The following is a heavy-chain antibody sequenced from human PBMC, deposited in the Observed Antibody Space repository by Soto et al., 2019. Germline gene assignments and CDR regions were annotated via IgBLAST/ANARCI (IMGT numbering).Heavy chain of an antibody. CDR1: GYTFTSYG. Sequence: ASVKVSCKASGYTFTSYGISWVRQAPGQGLERMGWISAYNGNTNYAQKLQGRVTMTTDTSTSTAYMELRSLRSDDTAVYYCARDHRFSPPGRFDIWGQGTMVTVSS. V-gene: IGHV1-18*01. CDR3: ARDHRFSPPGRFDI. CDR2: ISAYNGNT. D-gene: IGHD3-3*01. J-gene: IGHJ3*02.